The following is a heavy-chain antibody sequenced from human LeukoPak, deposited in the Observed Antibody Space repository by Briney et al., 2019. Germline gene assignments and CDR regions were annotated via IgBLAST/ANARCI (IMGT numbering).Heavy chain of an antibody. CDR2: ISSSSSYI. CDR3: ARAKYSSSFSGGGSYYYMDV. CDR1: GFTFSSYS. Sequence: PGGSLRLSCAASGFTFSSYSMNWVRQAPGKGLEWVSSISSSSSYIYYADSVKGRFTISRDNAKNSLYLQMNSLRAEDTAVYYCARAKYSSSFSGGGSYYYMDVWGNGTTVTVSS. V-gene: IGHV3-21*01. D-gene: IGHD6-6*01. J-gene: IGHJ6*03.